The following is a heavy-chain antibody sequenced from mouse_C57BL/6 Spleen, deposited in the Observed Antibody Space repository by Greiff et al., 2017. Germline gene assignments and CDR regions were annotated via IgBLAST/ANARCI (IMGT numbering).Heavy chain of an antibody. Sequence: EVKLVESGGGLVKPGGSLKLSCAASGFTFSDYGMHWVRQAPEKGLEWVAYISSGRSTIYYADTVKGRFTISRDNAKNTLFLQMTSLRSEDTAMYYCARPNSLYFDVWGTGTTVTVSS. J-gene: IGHJ1*03. CDR1: GFTFSDYG. CDR3: ARPNSLYFDV. CDR2: ISSGRSTI. V-gene: IGHV5-17*01.